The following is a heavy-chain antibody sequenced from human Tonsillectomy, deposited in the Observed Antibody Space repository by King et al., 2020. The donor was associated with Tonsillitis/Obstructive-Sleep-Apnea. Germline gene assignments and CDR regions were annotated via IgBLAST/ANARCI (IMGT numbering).Heavy chain of an antibody. J-gene: IGHJ6*02. Sequence: VQLVESGGGVVQPGRSLRLSCAASGFTFCSYGMHWVRQAPGKGLEWVAVIWYDGSNKYYGDSLKGRFTISRDNSKNTLYLQMNSLRAEDTAVYYCARGITGTTLNYYYSIDVWGQGTTVTVSS. D-gene: IGHD1-7*01. CDR2: IWYDGSNK. V-gene: IGHV3-33*01. CDR1: GFTFCSYG. CDR3: ARGITGTTLNYYYSIDV.